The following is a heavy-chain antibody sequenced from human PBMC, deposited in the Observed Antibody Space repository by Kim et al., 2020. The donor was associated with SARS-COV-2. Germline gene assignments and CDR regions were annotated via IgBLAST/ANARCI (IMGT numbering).Heavy chain of an antibody. CDR3: ARGGRFLEWFEY. D-gene: IGHD3-3*01. Sequence: SETLSLTCAVYGGSFSGYYWSWIRQPPGKGLEWIGEINHSGSTNYNPSLKSRVTISVDTSKNQFSLKLSSVTAADTAVYYCARGGRFLEWFEYWGQGTLVTVSS. CDR2: INHSGST. J-gene: IGHJ4*02. CDR1: GGSFSGYY. V-gene: IGHV4-34*01.